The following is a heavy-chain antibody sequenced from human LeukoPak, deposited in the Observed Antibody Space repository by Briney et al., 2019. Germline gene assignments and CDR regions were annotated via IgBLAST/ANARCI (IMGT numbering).Heavy chain of an antibody. Sequence: ASVKVSCKASGYTFTCYYIHWVRQAPGQGLEWMGWINPKSGGTNYAQKFQDRVTMARDTAISTAYMDLSRLRSDDTAVYYCAYSGSYMGWFDPWGQGTLVTVSS. V-gene: IGHV1-2*02. J-gene: IGHJ5*02. CDR1: GYTFTCYY. CDR3: AYSGSYMGWFDP. D-gene: IGHD1-26*01. CDR2: INPKSGGT.